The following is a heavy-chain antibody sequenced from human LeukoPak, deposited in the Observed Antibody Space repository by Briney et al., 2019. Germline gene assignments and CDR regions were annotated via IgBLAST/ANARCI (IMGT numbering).Heavy chain of an antibody. CDR3: AREDPQTTVPEGMDV. D-gene: IGHD4-17*01. V-gene: IGHV4-59*01. CDR1: GGSISSYC. CDR2: IYYSGTT. J-gene: IGHJ6*02. Sequence: SETLSLTCTDSGGSISSYCWNWIRQSPGKGLEWIGYIYYSGTTNSNPSLKSRVTISVATSKTPFSLQLSSVTAADTAVYYCAREDPQTTVPEGMDVWGQGTTVIVSS.